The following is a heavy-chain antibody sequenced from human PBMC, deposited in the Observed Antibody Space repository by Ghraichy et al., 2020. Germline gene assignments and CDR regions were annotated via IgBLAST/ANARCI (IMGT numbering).Heavy chain of an antibody. CDR1: GFTFSSYS. V-gene: IGHV3-48*02. J-gene: IGHJ4*02. CDR3: ARDSMFSLTKFDY. CDR2: ISSSSSVI. D-gene: IGHD3-10*02. Sequence: GESLNISCAASGFTFSSYSMNWVRQAPGKGLEWISYISSSSSVIYYADSVKGRFTISRDNAKNSLYLQMNSLRDEDTAVYYCARDSMFSLTKFDYWGQGTLVTVSS.